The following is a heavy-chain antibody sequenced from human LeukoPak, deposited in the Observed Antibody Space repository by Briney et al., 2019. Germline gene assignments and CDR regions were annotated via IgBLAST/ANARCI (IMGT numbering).Heavy chain of an antibody. CDR1: GFTFDDYA. J-gene: IGHJ4*02. Sequence: GGSLRLSCAASGFTFDDYAMHWVRQAPGKGLEWVSGISWNSGSIGYADSVKGRFTISRDNAKNSLYLQMNSLRAEDTAVYYCAKAGYSSGWYDYWGQGTLVTVSS. V-gene: IGHV3-9*01. CDR3: AKAGYSSGWYDY. CDR2: ISWNSGSI. D-gene: IGHD6-19*01.